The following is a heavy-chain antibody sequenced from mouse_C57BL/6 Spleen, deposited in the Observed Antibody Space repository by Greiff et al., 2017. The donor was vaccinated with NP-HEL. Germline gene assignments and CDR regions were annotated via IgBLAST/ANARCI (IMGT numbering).Heavy chain of an antibody. CDR2: IDPSDSET. CDR3: ASYGNYRAMDY. J-gene: IGHJ4*01. Sequence: LVESGAELVRPGSSVKLSCKASGYTFTSYWMHWVKQRPIQGLEWIGNIDPSDSETHYNQKFKDKATLTVDKSSSTAYMQLSSLTSEDSAVYYCASYGNYRAMDYWGQGTSVTVSS. D-gene: IGHD2-1*01. CDR1: GYTFTSYW. V-gene: IGHV1-52*01.